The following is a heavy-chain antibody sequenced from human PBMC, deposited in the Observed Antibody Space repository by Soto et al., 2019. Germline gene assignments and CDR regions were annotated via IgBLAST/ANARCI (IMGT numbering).Heavy chain of an antibody. CDR1: GGSFSGYY. CDR3: ARLRYSASYSPPDY. D-gene: IGHD1-26*01. V-gene: IGHV4-34*01. J-gene: IGHJ4*02. CDR2: INHSGST. Sequence: QVQLRQWGAGLLKPSEPLSLTCAVYGGSFSGYYWRWIRQPPGKWLEWIGEINHSGSTNYNHSLKSRITISVDTSTNQISVRLSSVTAAETALYYCARLRYSASYSPPDYWDQGTLVTVSS.